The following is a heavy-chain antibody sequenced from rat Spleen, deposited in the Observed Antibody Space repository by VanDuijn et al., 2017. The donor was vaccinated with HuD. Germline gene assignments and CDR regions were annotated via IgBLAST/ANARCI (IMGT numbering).Heavy chain of an antibody. D-gene: IGHD1-9*01. CDR1: GFTFSDYY. CDR2: INYDGRNI. CDR3: ARHTYYGYYFDY. V-gene: IGHV5-25*01. Sequence: EVQLVESGGDLVQPGRSMKLSCAASGFTFSDYYMAWVRQAPTKGLEWVATINYDGRNIYYRDSVKGRFSISRDNARNTLYLQMDSLRSEDTATYYCARHTYYGYYFDYWGQGVMVTVSS. J-gene: IGHJ2*01.